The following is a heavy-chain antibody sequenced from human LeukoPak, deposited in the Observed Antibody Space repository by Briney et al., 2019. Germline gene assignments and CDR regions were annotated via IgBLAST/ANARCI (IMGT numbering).Heavy chain of an antibody. V-gene: IGHV4-34*01. Sequence: PSETLSLTCAVYGGSFSGYYWSWIRQPPGKGLEWIGEIYHSGSTNYNPSLKSRVTISVDKSKNQFSLRLSSVTAADTAVYYCARAPAGYGSGSSDYWGQGTLVTVSS. CDR3: ARAPAGYGSGSSDY. CDR1: GGSFSGYY. CDR2: IYHSGST. J-gene: IGHJ4*02. D-gene: IGHD3-10*01.